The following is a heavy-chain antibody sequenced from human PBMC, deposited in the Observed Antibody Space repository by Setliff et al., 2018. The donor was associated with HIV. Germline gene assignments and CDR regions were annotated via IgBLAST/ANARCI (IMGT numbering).Heavy chain of an antibody. CDR3: ARYYGSGTYHRWFDP. Sequence: PSETLSLTCLVSGGSISGGSSYWSWIRQPAGKGLEWIGSIYHDGSTYYNPSLRSRVTISVDTSKNQFSLKLSSVTAADTAVYYCARYYGSGTYHRWFDPWGQGTPVTVSS. D-gene: IGHD3-10*01. CDR1: GGSISGGSSY. J-gene: IGHJ5*02. V-gene: IGHV4-39*07. CDR2: IYHDGST.